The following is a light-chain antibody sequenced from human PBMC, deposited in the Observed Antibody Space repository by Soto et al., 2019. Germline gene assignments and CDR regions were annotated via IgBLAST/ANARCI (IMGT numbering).Light chain of an antibody. CDR3: QQSYSTPGT. CDR1: QTISNY. J-gene: IGKJ5*01. V-gene: IGKV1-39*01. CDR2: AAS. Sequence: DIQMTQSPSSLSASVGDRVTITCRASQTISNYVNWYQQKPGKAPKLLIYAASTLQSGVQSRFSGSGSGTDFTLTISSLQPEDFASYYCQQSYSTPGTFGQGTRLEIK.